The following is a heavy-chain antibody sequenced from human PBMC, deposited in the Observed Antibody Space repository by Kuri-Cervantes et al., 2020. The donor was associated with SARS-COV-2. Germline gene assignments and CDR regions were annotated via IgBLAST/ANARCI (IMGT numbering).Heavy chain of an antibody. V-gene: IGHV3-48*04. J-gene: IGHJ4*02. CDR2: ISSSDGPI. Sequence: GGSLRLSCAASGFTFSTYSMNWVRQAPGKGLEWISHISSSDGPIYSADSVKGRFTISRDNANNSVYLQMTRLGAEDTAVYYCARDPFYYDSSGYYAPPYYFDYWGQGTLVTVSS. D-gene: IGHD3-22*01. CDR1: GFTFSTYS. CDR3: ARDPFYYDSSGYYAPPYYFDY.